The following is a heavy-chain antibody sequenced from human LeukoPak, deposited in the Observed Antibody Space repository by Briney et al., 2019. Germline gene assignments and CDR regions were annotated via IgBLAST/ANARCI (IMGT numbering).Heavy chain of an antibody. V-gene: IGHV3-48*04. J-gene: IGHJ5*02. Sequence: GGSLRLSCAASGFTFSSYSMNWVRQAPWKGLEWVSYISSSSSTIYYADSVKGRFTISRDNAKNSLYLQMNSLRAEDTAVYYCARGGDSGSYYLDWFDPWGQGTLVTVSS. CDR1: GFTFSSYS. D-gene: IGHD1-26*01. CDR3: ARGGDSGSYYLDWFDP. CDR2: ISSSSSTI.